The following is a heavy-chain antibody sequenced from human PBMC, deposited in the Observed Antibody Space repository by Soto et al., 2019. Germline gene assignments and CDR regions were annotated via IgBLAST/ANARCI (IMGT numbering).Heavy chain of an antibody. CDR3: ARSQGGEFQLLYAFDI. V-gene: IGHV1-69*01. D-gene: IGHD1-26*01. J-gene: IGHJ3*02. CDR1: GGTFSTYS. Sequence: QVQLVQSGAEVKKPGSSVKVSCKASGGTFSTYSVSWVRQAPGQGLEWMGGIIPMFGSTKYAQTFQDRVTVTLQPSTSTVYMELSRLRSDDTAVYYCARSQGGEFQLLYAFDIWGQGTKVTVSS. CDR2: IIPMFGST.